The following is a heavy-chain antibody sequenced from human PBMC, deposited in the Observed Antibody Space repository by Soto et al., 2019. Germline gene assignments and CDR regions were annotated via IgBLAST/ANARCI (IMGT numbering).Heavy chain of an antibody. V-gene: IGHV4-30-2*01. CDR2: IYHSGST. CDR1: GGSISSGGYS. D-gene: IGHD3-3*02. Sequence: QLQLQESGSGLVKPSQTLSLTCAVSGGSISSGGYSWSWIRQPPGEGLEWIGYIYHSGSTYYNPSPKTRLNKSLARSTNQVSLKLSAVTAADTAVYYCAAGAIFGVVPLDYWGQGTLVTVSS. J-gene: IGHJ4*02. CDR3: AAGAIFGVVPLDY.